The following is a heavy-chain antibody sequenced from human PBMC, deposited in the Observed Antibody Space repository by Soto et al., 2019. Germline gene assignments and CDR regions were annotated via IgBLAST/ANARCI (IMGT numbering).Heavy chain of an antibody. V-gene: IGHV4-31*03. D-gene: IGHD4-17*01. CDR1: GGSISSGGYY. Sequence: SETLSLTCTVSGGSISSGGYYWSWIRQHPGKGLEWIGYIYYSGSTYYNPSLKSRVTISVDTSKNQFSLKLSSVTAADTAVYYCARVTYGDYVSDYWGQGTLVTVSS. CDR3: ARVTYGDYVSDY. CDR2: IYYSGST. J-gene: IGHJ4*02.